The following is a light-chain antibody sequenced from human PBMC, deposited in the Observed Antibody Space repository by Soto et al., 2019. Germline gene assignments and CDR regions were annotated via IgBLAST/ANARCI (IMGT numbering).Light chain of an antibody. CDR1: QSLLDSNAYNY. CDR3: MQALQSPWT. V-gene: IGKV2-28*01. Sequence: DIVMTQSPLSLLVTPGEPASISCRSSQSLLDSNAYNYLDWYLQKPGQSPQLLIYLGSNRASGVPDRFSGSGSGTDFTLKISRVEAEDVGVYYCMQALQSPWTFGQGTKVDIK. J-gene: IGKJ1*01. CDR2: LGS.